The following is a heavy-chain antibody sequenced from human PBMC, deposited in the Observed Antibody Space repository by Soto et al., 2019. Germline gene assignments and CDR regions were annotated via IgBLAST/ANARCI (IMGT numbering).Heavy chain of an antibody. Sequence: ASVKVSCKASGYTFTGYYMHWVRQAPGQGLEWMGWINPNSGGTNYAQKFQGWVTMTRDTSISTAYMELSRLRSDDTAVYYCASSRVPVENMDVWGKGTTVTVSS. D-gene: IGHD6-13*01. CDR2: INPNSGGT. J-gene: IGHJ6*03. CDR1: GYTFTGYY. CDR3: ASSRVPVENMDV. V-gene: IGHV1-2*04.